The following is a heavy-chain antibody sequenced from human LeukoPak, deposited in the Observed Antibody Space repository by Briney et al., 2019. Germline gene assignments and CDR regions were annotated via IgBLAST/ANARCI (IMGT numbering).Heavy chain of an antibody. V-gene: IGHV3-48*01. CDR1: GFTFSSYS. Sequence: PGGSLRLSCAASGFTFSSYSMNWVRQAPGKGLEWVSYISSSSSTVYYADSVKGRFTISRDNAKNSLYLQMNSLRAEDTAVYYCARDGPTVRGPIDYWGQGTLVTVSS. CDR3: ARDGPTVRGPIDY. D-gene: IGHD3-10*01. CDR2: ISSSSSTV. J-gene: IGHJ4*02.